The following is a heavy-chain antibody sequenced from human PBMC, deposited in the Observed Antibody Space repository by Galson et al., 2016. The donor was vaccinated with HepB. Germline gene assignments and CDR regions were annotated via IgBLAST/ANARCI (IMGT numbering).Heavy chain of an antibody. CDR1: GFTFRNYG. V-gene: IGHV3-23*01. CDR2: ISRSGDST. Sequence: LRLSCAASGFTFRNYGMTWVRQAPGKGLEVVSSISRSGDSTDYADSVKGRFTISRDNSKNTLSLQMNSLTADDTSIYYCVQGSTAPAVWGKGTTVTVSS. D-gene: IGHD2-2*01. J-gene: IGHJ6*04. CDR3: VQGSTAPAV.